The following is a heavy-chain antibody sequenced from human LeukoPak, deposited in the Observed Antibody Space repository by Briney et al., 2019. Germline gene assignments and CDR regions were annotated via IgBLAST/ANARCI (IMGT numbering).Heavy chain of an antibody. CDR1: GFTFSSFD. CDR3: ARDGGVSGYDLLDY. J-gene: IGHJ4*02. Sequence: GGSLRLSCAASGFTFSSFDMHWVRQPTGQGLEWVSTIGTASDTYYPGSVEGRFTLSRDNAKNSLYLQMNSLTVEDTAVYYCARDGGVSGYDLLDYWGQGTLVTVSS. D-gene: IGHD5-12*01. V-gene: IGHV3-13*01. CDR2: IGTASDT.